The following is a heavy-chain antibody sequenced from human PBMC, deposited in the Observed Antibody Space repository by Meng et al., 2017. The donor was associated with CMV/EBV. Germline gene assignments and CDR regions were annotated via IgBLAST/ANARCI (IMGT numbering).Heavy chain of an antibody. CDR2: INPNTGGT. V-gene: IGHV1-2*02. Sequence: ASVKVSCKASGYTFTGYYMHWVRLDPGQGLEWMGWINPNTGGTNYAQKFQGRVTLTRDTSISTAFMELSGLKSDDTAVYFCARDFTGGYYPDWFDPWGQGTLVTVSS. J-gene: IGHJ5*02. D-gene: IGHD3-3*01. CDR1: GYTFTGYY. CDR3: ARDFTGGYYPDWFDP.